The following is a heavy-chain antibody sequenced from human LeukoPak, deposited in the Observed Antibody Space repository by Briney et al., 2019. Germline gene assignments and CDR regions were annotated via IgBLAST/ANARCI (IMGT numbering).Heavy chain of an antibody. CDR3: ASGPTRYSPHPYFDY. CDR1: GYTFTAYY. CDR2: INPNSGGT. D-gene: IGHD5-18*01. Sequence: AASVKVSCKASGYTFTAYYMHWVRQPPGQGLECMGLINPNSGGTNYAQKFQGRVTMTRDTSINTVYMELSRLTSDDTAVYSCASGPTRYSPHPYFDYWGQGTLVTVSS. V-gene: IGHV1-2*02. J-gene: IGHJ4*02.